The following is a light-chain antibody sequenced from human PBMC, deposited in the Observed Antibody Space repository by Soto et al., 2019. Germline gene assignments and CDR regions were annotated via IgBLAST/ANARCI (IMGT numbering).Light chain of an antibody. CDR3: QQYNSFPLT. CDR1: QSGSSW. Sequence: DIQMTQSPSTLSASVGDRVTITCRASQSGSSWLAWYQQKPGKAPNRLIYGASSLQNGVPSRFGGSGSGTDFTLTISSLQPDDFATYYCQQYNSFPLTFGGGTKVEIK. CDR2: GAS. V-gene: IGKV1-5*03. J-gene: IGKJ4*01.